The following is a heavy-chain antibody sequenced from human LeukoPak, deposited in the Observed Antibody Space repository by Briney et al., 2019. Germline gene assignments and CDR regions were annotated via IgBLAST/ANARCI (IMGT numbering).Heavy chain of an antibody. CDR1: GGSISSYY. V-gene: IGHV4-4*07. CDR3: ARAGYSGYDWNYYYYMDV. J-gene: IGHJ6*03. D-gene: IGHD5-12*01. Sequence: SETLSLTCTVSGGSISSYYWSWIRQPAGKGLEWIGRIYTSGSTNYNPSLKSRVTMSVDTSKNQFSLKLSSVTAADTAVYYCARAGYSGYDWNYYYYMDVWGKGTTVTISS. CDR2: IYTSGST.